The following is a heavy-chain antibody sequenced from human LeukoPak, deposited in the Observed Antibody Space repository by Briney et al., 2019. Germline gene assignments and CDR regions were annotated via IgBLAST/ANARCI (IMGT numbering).Heavy chain of an antibody. V-gene: IGHV1-8*01. Sequence: GASVKVSCKASGYTFTSYDINWVRQATGQGLEWMGWMNPNSGNTGYAQKFQGRVTMTRNTSISTAYMELSSLRSEDTAVYYCARGSIAHRSVRYFDWQKLGYGMDVWGQGTTVTVSS. CDR3: ARGSIAHRSVRYFDWQKLGYGMDV. J-gene: IGHJ6*02. CDR1: GYTFTSYD. CDR2: MNPNSGNT. D-gene: IGHD3-9*01.